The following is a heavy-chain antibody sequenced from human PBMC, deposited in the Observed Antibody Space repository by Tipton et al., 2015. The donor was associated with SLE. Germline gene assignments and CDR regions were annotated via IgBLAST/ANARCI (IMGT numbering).Heavy chain of an antibody. CDR1: GFTFSSYA. CDR3: AKDGTTLPLYYFDY. J-gene: IGHJ4*02. Sequence: SLRLSCAASGFTFSSYAMYWVRQAPGKGLERVSLIYSGVTTSYADSVKGRFTISRDNSKNRLFLQMNSLRSEDTAVYYCAKDGTTLPLYYFDYWGQGTLVTVSS. CDR2: IYSGVTT. V-gene: IGHV3-23*03. D-gene: IGHD1-1*01.